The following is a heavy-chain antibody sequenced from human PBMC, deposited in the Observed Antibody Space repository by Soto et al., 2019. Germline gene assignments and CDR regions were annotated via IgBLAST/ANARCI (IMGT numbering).Heavy chain of an antibody. Sequence: QIQLVQSGAEVKKPGASVRVSCMTSGYIFTTSAMHWVRLAPGQRLEWLGWINTGNGNTQYSQNFQGRVTITRDTSAKTAYMELSSLISEDTAVYYCARDRATGFGSVVRRNWLDPWGQGTLVTVSS. CDR2: INTGNGNT. V-gene: IGHV1-3*04. CDR1: GYIFTTSA. D-gene: IGHD2-15*01. J-gene: IGHJ5*02. CDR3: ARDRATGFGSVVRRNWLDP.